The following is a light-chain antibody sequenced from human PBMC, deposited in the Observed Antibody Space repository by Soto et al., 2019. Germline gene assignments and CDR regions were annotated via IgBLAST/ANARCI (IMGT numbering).Light chain of an antibody. CDR2: AVS. CDR1: QSVSST. V-gene: IGKV3-15*01. Sequence: DMVLTQSPATLSVSPGEKATLSCSASQSVSSTLAWYQQKPGQAPRLLIYAVSTRATGVPARFSGSGSGTEFTLTISSLQSQDFAFYYCQQHNNWPPEFTFGPGTKVDIK. J-gene: IGKJ3*01. CDR3: QQHNNWPPEFT.